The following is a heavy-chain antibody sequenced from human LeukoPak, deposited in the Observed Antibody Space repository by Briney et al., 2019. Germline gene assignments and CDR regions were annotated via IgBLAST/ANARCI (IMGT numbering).Heavy chain of an antibody. CDR3: ARSHPRRAFDI. Sequence: ASVKVSCKASGYTFTNSGYSWVRQAPGQGLEWMGWINPNSGGTNYAQKFQGRVTMTRDTSISTAYMELSRLRSDDTAVYYCARSHPRRAFDIWGQGTMVTVSS. J-gene: IGHJ3*02. V-gene: IGHV1-2*02. CDR2: INPNSGGT. CDR1: GYTFTNSG.